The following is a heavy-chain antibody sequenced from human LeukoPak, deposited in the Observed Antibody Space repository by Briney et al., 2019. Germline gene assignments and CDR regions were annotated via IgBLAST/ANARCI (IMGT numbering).Heavy chain of an antibody. V-gene: IGHV3-33*01. D-gene: IGHD3-22*01. J-gene: IGHJ4*02. CDR3: AREYYDSSGYYGY. CDR2: IWYDGSNK. Sequence: PGGSLRLSCAASGFTFSSYGMHWVRQAPGKGLERVAVIWYDGSNKYYADSVKGRFTISRDNSKNTLYLQMNSLRAEDTAVYYCAREYYDSSGYYGYWGQGTLVTVSS. CDR1: GFTFSSYG.